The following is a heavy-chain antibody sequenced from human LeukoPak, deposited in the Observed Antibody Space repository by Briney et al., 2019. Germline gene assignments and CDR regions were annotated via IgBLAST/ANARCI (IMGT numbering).Heavy chain of an antibody. V-gene: IGHV1-69*04. D-gene: IGHD3-16*01. CDR2: IIPILGIA. J-gene: IGHJ6*03. Sequence: SVKVSCKASGGTFSSYAISWVRQAPGQGLEWMGRIIPILGIANYAQKFQGRVTITADKSTSTAYMELSSLRSEDTAVYYCARDRIGYYDYIWGSVNYMDVWGKGTTVTVSS. CDR3: ARDRIGYYDYIWGSVNYMDV. CDR1: GGTFSSYA.